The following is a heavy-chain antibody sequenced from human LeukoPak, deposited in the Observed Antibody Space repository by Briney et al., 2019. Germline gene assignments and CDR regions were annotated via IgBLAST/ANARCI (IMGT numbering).Heavy chain of an antibody. CDR1: GFTFSTYA. J-gene: IGHJ4*02. V-gene: IGHV3-23*01. D-gene: IGHD3-22*01. CDR2: ISGSGGST. Sequence: GGSLRLSCAGSGFTFSTYAMSWVRQAPGKGLECVSAISGSGGSTYYADSVKGRFTISRDNSKNTLYLQMNSLRAEDTAVYYCAKAAYYYDSSGYFDYWGQGTLVTVSS. CDR3: AKAAYYYDSSGYFDY.